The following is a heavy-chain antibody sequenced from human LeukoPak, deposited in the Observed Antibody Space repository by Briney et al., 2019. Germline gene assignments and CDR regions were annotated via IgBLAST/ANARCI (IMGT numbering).Heavy chain of an antibody. Sequence: ASVEVSCKASGYTFTSYDINWVRQATGQGLEWMGWMNPNSGNTGYAQKFQGRVTMTRNTSISTAYMELSSLRSEDTAVYYCARGSSYYYDSSGYGYWGQGTLVTVSS. CDR3: ARGSSYYYDSSGYGY. CDR1: GYTFTSYD. D-gene: IGHD3-22*01. CDR2: MNPNSGNT. J-gene: IGHJ4*02. V-gene: IGHV1-8*01.